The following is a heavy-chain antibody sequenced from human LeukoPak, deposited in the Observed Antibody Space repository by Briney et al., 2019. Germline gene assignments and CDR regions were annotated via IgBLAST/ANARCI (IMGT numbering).Heavy chain of an antibody. D-gene: IGHD6-13*01. CDR3: ARALIAAAGTYYYYGTDV. CDR2: INPSGGST. V-gene: IGHV1-46*01. Sequence: ASVKVSCKASGYTFTSYYMHWVRQAPGQGLEWMGIINPSGGSTSYAQKFQGRVTMTRDTSTSTVYMELSSLRSEDTAVYYCARALIAAAGTYYYYGTDVWGQGTTVTVSS. CDR1: GYTFTSYY. J-gene: IGHJ6*02.